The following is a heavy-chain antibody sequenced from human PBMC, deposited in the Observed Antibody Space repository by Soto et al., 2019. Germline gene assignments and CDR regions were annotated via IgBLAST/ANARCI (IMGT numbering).Heavy chain of an antibody. J-gene: IGHJ5*02. CDR1: GFTFSSYS. D-gene: IGHD1-26*01. CDR3: AREPIMAGAKWFDP. V-gene: IGHV3-21*01. Sequence: GGSLRLSCAASGFTFSSYSMNWVRQAPGKGLEWVSSISSSSSYIYYADSVKGRFTISRDNAKNSLYLQMNSLRAGDTAVYYCAREPIMAGAKWFDPWGQGTLVTVSS. CDR2: ISSSSSYI.